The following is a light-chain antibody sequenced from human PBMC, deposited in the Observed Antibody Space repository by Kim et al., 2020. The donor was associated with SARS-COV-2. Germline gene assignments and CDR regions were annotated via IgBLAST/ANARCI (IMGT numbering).Light chain of an antibody. Sequence: DIHLAQSPYSVSASVGDRVTITCQASQDVSNHLNWYQQKPGSPPKLVIYDASNLETGVPSRFSGAGSGTDFSLTITSLRPEDVATYFCQQYGNLVTFGQGTRLEIK. J-gene: IGKJ5*01. CDR3: QQYGNLVT. V-gene: IGKV1-33*01. CDR2: DAS. CDR1: QDVSNH.